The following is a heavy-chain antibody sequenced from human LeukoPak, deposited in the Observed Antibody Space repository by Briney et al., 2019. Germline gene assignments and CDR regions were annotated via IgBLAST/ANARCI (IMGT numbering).Heavy chain of an antibody. CDR1: GFTFSRCA. J-gene: IGHJ3*02. Sequence: GGSLRLSCAVSGFTFSRCAMHWVRQAPGKGLEWVAVVWYDESNKYYVDSVKGRFTISRDNSKNTLYLQMNSLRVEDTALYYCAREDSSGAFDIWGQGTMVTVSS. CDR3: AREDSSGAFDI. CDR2: VWYDESNK. V-gene: IGHV3-33*08. D-gene: IGHD3-22*01.